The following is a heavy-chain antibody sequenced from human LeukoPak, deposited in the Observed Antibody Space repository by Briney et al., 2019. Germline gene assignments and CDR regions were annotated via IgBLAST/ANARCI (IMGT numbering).Heavy chain of an antibody. Sequence: ASVKVSCKSSGYTSSSYGFSWMRQAPGQGLEWMGWISTYNGNTNYAQKFQGRVTMTTDTSTSTACMELRSLRSDDTAVYYCARDVPGSIGTTARFDPWGQGTLVTVSS. D-gene: IGHD1-1*01. CDR2: ISTYNGNT. CDR1: GYTSSSYG. CDR3: ARDVPGSIGTTARFDP. V-gene: IGHV1-18*01. J-gene: IGHJ5*02.